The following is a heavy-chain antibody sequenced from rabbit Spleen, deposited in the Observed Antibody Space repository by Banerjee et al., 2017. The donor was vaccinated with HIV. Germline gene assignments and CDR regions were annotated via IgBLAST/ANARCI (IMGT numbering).Heavy chain of an antibody. Sequence: QLKETGGGLVQPGGSLTLSCKASGFAFTTYYMSWVRQAPGKGLEWIGSIDTVFGIANYANWVNGRFTISRDNAQNTVDLRINSLTAADTATYFCARDYSSGWDLWGPGTLVTVS. D-gene: IGHD4-1*01. J-gene: IGHJ6*01. V-gene: IGHV1S7*01. CDR1: GFAFTTYY. CDR3: ARDYSSGWDL. CDR2: IDTVFGIA.